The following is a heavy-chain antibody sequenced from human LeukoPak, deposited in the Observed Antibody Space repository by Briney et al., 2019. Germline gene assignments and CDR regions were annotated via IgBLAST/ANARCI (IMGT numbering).Heavy chain of an antibody. Sequence: GASVKVSCKASGYSFTGYYMHWARQAPGQGLEWMGWNNPNSGHTNYAQKFQGRVTMTRDTSISTAYMELSRLRSDDTAVYYCARDLNYFGSGSYPYFFDYWGQGTLVTVSS. D-gene: IGHD3-10*01. CDR1: GYSFTGYY. J-gene: IGHJ4*02. CDR3: ARDLNYFGSGSYPYFFDY. CDR2: NNPNSGHT. V-gene: IGHV1-2*02.